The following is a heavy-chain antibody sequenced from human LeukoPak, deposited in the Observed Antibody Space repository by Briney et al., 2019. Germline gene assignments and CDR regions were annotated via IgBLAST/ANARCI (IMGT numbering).Heavy chain of an antibody. Sequence: ASVKVSCKASGYTFTGYYMHWVRQAPGQGLEWMGWINPNSGGTNYAQKFQGRVTMTRGTSISTAYMELSRLRSDDTAVYYCARVAVVKVWFDPWGQGTLVTVSS. V-gene: IGHV1-2*02. CDR2: INPNSGGT. CDR3: ARVAVVKVWFDP. J-gene: IGHJ5*02. CDR1: GYTFTGYY. D-gene: IGHD4-23*01.